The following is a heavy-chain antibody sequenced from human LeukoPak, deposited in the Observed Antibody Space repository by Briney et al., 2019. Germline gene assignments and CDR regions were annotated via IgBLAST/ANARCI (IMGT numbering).Heavy chain of an antibody. D-gene: IGHD3-3*01. Sequence: SETLSLTCTVSGGSISSYYWSWIRQPPGKGLEWIGYIYYSGTTNYNPSLKSRVTILVDTSKNQFSLKVSSVTAADTAVYYCARDVYYDFWSGYLDYWGQGTLVTVSS. J-gene: IGHJ4*02. CDR1: GGSISSYY. V-gene: IGHV4-59*01. CDR2: IYYSGTT. CDR3: ARDVYYDFWSGYLDY.